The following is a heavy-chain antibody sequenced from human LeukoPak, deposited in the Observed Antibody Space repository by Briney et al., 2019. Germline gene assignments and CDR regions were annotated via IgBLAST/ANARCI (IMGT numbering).Heavy chain of an antibody. CDR2: ILYDGSKK. D-gene: IGHD6-19*01. V-gene: IGHV3-30*03. CDR1: GFIFSSYN. Sequence: GGSLRLSCAASGFIFSSYNMHWVRQAPGKGLEWVAAILYDGSKKYYADSVKGRFSVYRDNSNYTLYMELNSLRAEDTATYYCAARPTSAAVAPSDFWGQGTLVTVSS. J-gene: IGHJ4*02. CDR3: AARPTSAAVAPSDF.